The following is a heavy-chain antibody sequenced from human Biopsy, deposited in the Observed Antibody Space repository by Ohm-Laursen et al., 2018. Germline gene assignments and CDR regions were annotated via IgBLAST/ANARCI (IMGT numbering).Heavy chain of an antibody. D-gene: IGHD2-21*02. J-gene: IGHJ4*02. CDR3: ARDDAVTVIRGLYY. CDR2: VYYTGGT. V-gene: IGHV4-59*01. CDR1: GDSISSYY. Sequence: SETLSLTCTVSGDSISSYYWSWIRQPPGKGLEWIGYVYYTGGTDYNPSLQSRVTISVDTSKNHFSLRLRSVTPADTAIYYCARDDAVTVIRGLYYWGQGALVTVSS.